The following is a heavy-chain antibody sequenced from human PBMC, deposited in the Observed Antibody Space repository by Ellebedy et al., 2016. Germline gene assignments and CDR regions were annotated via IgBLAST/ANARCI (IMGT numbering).Heavy chain of an antibody. CDR3: AREGRDSSSWSPGYYYYMDV. V-gene: IGHV3-33*08. D-gene: IGHD6-13*01. Sequence: GGSLRLXXALSGFTFSSYGMHWVRQAPGKGLEWVAVIWYDGSNKYYADSVKGRFTISRDNSKNTLYLQMNSLRAEDTAVYYCAREGRDSSSWSPGYYYYMDVWGKGTTVTVSS. CDR1: GFTFSSYG. J-gene: IGHJ6*03. CDR2: IWYDGSNK.